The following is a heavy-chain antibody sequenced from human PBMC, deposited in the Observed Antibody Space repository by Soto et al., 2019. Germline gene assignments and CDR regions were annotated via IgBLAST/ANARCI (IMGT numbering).Heavy chain of an antibody. J-gene: IGHJ4*02. D-gene: IGHD6-13*01. CDR2: INWNDDK. V-gene: IGHV2-5*01. CDR1: GFSVTTSGVG. Sequence: QITLKESGPALVKPTQTLTLTCTFSGFSVTTSGVGVGWIRQPPGKALEWLALINWNDDKRYSPPLKSRLNHTKDTSKNQVVLTITNMDPVDTATYYCACSRFVAAAGTHYDYWGQGTLGTVSS. CDR3: ACSRFVAAAGTHYDY.